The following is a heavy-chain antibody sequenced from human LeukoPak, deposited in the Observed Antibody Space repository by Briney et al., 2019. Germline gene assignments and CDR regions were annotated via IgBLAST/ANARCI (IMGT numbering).Heavy chain of an antibody. CDR1: GFTFSSYS. Sequence: GGSLRLSCAASGFTFSSYSMNWVRQAPGKGLEWVSSISSSSSSYIYYADSVKGRFTISRDNAKNSLYLQMNSLRAEDTAVYYCARDFQGSNWFDPWGQGTLVTVSS. CDR2: ISSSSSSYI. J-gene: IGHJ5*02. V-gene: IGHV3-21*01. D-gene: IGHD3-10*01. CDR3: ARDFQGSNWFDP.